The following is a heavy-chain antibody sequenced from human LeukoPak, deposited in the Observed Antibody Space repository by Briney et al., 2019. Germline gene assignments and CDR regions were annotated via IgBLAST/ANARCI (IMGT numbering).Heavy chain of an antibody. CDR1: GSTFSSYG. CDR3: ARSRSYGSGSYLQGDYFDY. CDR2: ISYDGSNK. D-gene: IGHD3-10*01. J-gene: IGHJ4*02. V-gene: IGHV3-30*03. Sequence: GRSLRLSCAASGSTFSSYGMHWVRQAPGKGLEWVAVISYDGSNKYYADSVKGRFTISRDNSKNTLYLQMNSLRAEDTAVYYCARSRSYGSGSYLQGDYFDYWGQGTLVTVSS.